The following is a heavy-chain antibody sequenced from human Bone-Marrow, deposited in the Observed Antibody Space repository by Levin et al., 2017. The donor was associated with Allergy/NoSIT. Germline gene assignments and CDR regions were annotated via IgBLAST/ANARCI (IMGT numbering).Heavy chain of an antibody. J-gene: IGHJ5*02. Sequence: GGSLRLSCKGSGYSFTSYWIGWVRQMPGKGLEWMGIIYPGDSDTRYSPSFQGQVTISADKSISTAYLQWSSLKASDPAMYYCGRPAYSSNWFRWFDAWGQGTLVTVSS. CDR2: IYPGDSDT. D-gene: IGHD6-13*01. CDR3: GRPAYSSNWFRWFDA. V-gene: IGHV5-51*01. CDR1: GYSFTSYW.